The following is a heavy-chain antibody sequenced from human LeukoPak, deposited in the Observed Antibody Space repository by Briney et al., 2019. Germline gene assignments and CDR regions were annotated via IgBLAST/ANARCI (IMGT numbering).Heavy chain of an antibody. CDR3: AAELKRITMVREDY. D-gene: IGHD3-10*01. CDR1: GYTFTSYG. CDR2: ISAYNGNT. V-gene: IGHV1-18*01. Sequence: ASVKVSCKASGYTFTSYGISWVRQAPGQGLEWMGWISAYNGNTNYAQKLQGRVTMTEDTSTDTAYMELSSLRSEDTAVYYCAAELKRITMVREDYWGQGTLVTVSS. J-gene: IGHJ4*02.